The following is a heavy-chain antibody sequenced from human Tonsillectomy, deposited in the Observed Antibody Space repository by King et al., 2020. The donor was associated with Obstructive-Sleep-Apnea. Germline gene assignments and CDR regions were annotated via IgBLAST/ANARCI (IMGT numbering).Heavy chain of an antibody. CDR1: GDPISSHY. V-gene: IGHV4-59*11. Sequence: QLQESGPGLVKPSETLSLTCRVSGDPISSHYWSWVRQPPGGGLEWIGYIHYSGSANYNPSLKSRVTIAVDTSKNQFSLKLSSVTAADTAVYYCARDPEQVDSFDYWGQGTLVIVSS. CDR3: ARDPEQVDSFDY. D-gene: IGHD6-6*01. CDR2: IHYSGSA. J-gene: IGHJ4*02.